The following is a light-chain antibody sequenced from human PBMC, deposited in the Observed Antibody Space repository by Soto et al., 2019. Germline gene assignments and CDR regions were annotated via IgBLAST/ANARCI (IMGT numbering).Light chain of an antibody. CDR2: GAS. CDR1: QSVSSSY. Sequence: EIVLTQSPGILSLSPGERATLSCRASQSVSSSYLAWYQQKPGPAPRLLIYGASRRATGIPDRFSGSGSGTAFTLTISRLEHADFAVYYCQQYGSSPRTFGQGTKLEIK. CDR3: QQYGSSPRT. J-gene: IGKJ2*01. V-gene: IGKV3-20*01.